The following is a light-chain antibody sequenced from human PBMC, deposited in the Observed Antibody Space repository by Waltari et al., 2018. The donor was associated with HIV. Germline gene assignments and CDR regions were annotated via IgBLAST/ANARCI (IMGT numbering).Light chain of an antibody. CDR2: RNN. CDR3: AAWDDSLSGWV. J-gene: IGLJ3*02. CDR1: SSNIGSNY. Sequence: QSVLTQPPSASGTPGQRVTISCSGSSSNIGSNYIYWYQQLPGTAPKLLIYRNNLRPSGVPDRFSGSNSGTSASLAISGLRSEDEADYSCAAWDDSLSGWVFGGGTKLTVL. V-gene: IGLV1-47*01.